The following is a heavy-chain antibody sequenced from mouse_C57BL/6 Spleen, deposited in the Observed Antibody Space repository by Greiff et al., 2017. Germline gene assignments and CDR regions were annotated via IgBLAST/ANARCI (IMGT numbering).Heavy chain of an antibody. CDR3: ARNYGSSYGYFDV. V-gene: IGHV1-55*01. Sequence: VQLQQPGAELVKPGASVKMSCKASGYTFTSYWITRVKQRPGQGLERIGDIYPGSGSTNYNEKFKSKATLTVDTSSSTAYMQLSSLTSEDSAVYYCARNYGSSYGYFDVWGTGTTVTVSS. CDR1: GYTFTSYW. J-gene: IGHJ1*03. D-gene: IGHD1-1*01. CDR2: IYPGSGST.